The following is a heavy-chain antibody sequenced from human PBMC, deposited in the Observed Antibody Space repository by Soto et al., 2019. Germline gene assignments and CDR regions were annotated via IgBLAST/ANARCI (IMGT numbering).Heavy chain of an antibody. CDR1: GYTFTSYG. Sequence: QVQLVQSGAEVKKPGASVKVSCKASGYTFTSYGISWVRQAPGQGLEWMGWISAYNGNTNYAQKLQGRVTMTPDTSTRTAYIELRSLRSDDTAVYYCARDHRLVRGADDAFDIWGQGTMVPVSS. D-gene: IGHD3-10*01. CDR3: ARDHRLVRGADDAFDI. V-gene: IGHV1-18*01. CDR2: ISAYNGNT. J-gene: IGHJ3*02.